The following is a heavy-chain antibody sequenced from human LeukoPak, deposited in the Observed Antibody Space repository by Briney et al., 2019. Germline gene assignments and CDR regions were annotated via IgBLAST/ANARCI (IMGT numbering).Heavy chain of an antibody. CDR3: ARETIAAAGIDWFDP. Sequence: PGGSLRLSCAASGFTFSSYSMNWVRQAPGKGLEWASSISSSSSYIYYADSVKGRFTISRDNAKNSMYLQMNSLRAEDTAVYYCARETIAAAGIDWFDPWGQGTLVTVSS. CDR2: ISSSSSYI. D-gene: IGHD6-13*01. CDR1: GFTFSSYS. J-gene: IGHJ5*02. V-gene: IGHV3-21*01.